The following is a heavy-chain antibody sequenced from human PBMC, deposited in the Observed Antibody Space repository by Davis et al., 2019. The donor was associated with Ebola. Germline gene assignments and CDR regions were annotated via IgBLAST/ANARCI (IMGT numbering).Heavy chain of an antibody. Sequence: SETLSLTCTVSGGSISSSSHYWGWIRQPPGKGLEWIGSIYYSGSTYYNPSLKSRVTISVDTSKNQFSLKLSSVTAADTAVYYCARQLPMTPLDYWGQGTLVTVSS. V-gene: IGHV4-39*01. J-gene: IGHJ4*02. CDR3: ARQLPMTPLDY. CDR1: GGSISSSSHY. CDR2: IYYSGST.